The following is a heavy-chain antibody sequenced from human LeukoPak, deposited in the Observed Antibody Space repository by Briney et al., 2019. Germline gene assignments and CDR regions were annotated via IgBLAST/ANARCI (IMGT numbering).Heavy chain of an antibody. D-gene: IGHD6-13*01. CDR3: ARVGAGQQMDY. V-gene: IGHV4-34*01. CDR2: INHSGST. J-gene: IGHJ4*02. Sequence: PSETLSLTCAVYGGSFSGYYWSWIRQPPGKGLEWIGEINHSGSTNYNPSLKSRVTISVDTSKNQFSLKLNSVTAADTAVYYCARVGAGQQMDYWGKGTLVTVSS. CDR1: GGSFSGYY.